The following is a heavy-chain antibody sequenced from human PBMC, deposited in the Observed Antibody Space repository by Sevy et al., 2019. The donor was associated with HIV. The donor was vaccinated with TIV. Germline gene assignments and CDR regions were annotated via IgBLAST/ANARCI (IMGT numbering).Heavy chain of an antibody. Sequence: ASVKVSCKASGYTFTSYGISWARQAPGQGLEWMGWISVYNGNTNYAQKLQARVTMTTDTSTSTAYMELRSLRSDDTAVYYCARAGYYSGFYDILTGLDYWGQGTTVTVSS. D-gene: IGHD3-9*01. V-gene: IGHV1-18*01. J-gene: IGHJ4*03. CDR3: ARAGYYSGFYDILTGLDY. CDR2: ISVYNGNT. CDR1: GYTFTSYG.